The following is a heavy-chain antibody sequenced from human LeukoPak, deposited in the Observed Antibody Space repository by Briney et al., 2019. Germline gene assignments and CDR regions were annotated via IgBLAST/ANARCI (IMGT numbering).Heavy chain of an antibody. CDR2: ISSSSSYI. CDR1: GFTFSSYS. J-gene: IGHJ3*02. CDR3: ARDILYYYDSSHGAFDI. D-gene: IGHD3-22*01. V-gene: IGHV3-21*01. Sequence: GGSLRLSCAAFGFTFSSYSMNWVRQAPGKGLEWVSSISSSSSYIYYADSVKGRFTISRDNAKNSLYLQMNSLRAEDTAVYYCARDILYYYDSSHGAFDIWGQGTMVTVSS.